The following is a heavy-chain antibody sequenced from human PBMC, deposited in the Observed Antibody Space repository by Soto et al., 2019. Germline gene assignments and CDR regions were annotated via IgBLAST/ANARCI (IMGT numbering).Heavy chain of an antibody. CDR2: ISWDGGST. CDR1: GFTFDDYT. V-gene: IGHV3-43*01. J-gene: IGHJ2*01. Sequence: PGGSLRLSCAASGFTFDDYTMHWVRQAPGKGLEWVSLISWDGGSTYYADSVKGRFTISRDNSKNSLYLQMNSLRTEDTALYYCAKDIYGGSSPSYWYFDLWGRGTLVTVSS. D-gene: IGHD6-13*01. CDR3: AKDIYGGSSPSYWYFDL.